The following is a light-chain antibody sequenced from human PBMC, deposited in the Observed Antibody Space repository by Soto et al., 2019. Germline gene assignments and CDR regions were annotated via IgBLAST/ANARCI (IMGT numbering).Light chain of an antibody. J-gene: IGLJ3*02. CDR1: SNDVGGYDY. V-gene: IGLV2-14*03. Sequence: QSALTQPASVSGSPGQSITISCSGTSNDVGGYDYVSWYQQHPGKAPKLIIFEVNNRPSGISFRFSGSKSGNTASLTISGLQPGDEADYYCSSFTGTPSLGVFGGGTKVTVL. CDR3: SSFTGTPSLGV. CDR2: EVN.